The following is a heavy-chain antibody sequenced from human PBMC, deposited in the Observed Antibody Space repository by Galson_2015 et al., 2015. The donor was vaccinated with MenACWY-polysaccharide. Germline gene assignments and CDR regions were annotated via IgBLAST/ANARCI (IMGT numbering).Heavy chain of an antibody. CDR3: AKDHASFGWPTFDS. D-gene: IGHD3-10*01. CDR2: ITNNAGKT. CDR1: GFAVSSRA. J-gene: IGHJ4*02. Sequence: LRLSCAASGFAVSSRAMSWVRQAPGKEPEWIAAITNNAGKTYYAHSVMGRFAISRDSSSNTVSLQMNSLRVEDTALYFCAKDHASFGWPTFDSWGPGTLVTVSS. V-gene: IGHV3-23*01.